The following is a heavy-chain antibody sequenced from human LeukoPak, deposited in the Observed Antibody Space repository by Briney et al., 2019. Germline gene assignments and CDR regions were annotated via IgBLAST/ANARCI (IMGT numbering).Heavy chain of an antibody. Sequence: GESLKISCKGSGCSFTSYWIGWVRQMPGKGLEWMGIIYPGDSDTRYSPSFQGQVTISTDKSISTAYLQWSSLKASGTALYYCARRGGYSRGWYTRGGTNEGHDYWGQGTLVTVSS. CDR1: GCSFTSYW. CDR3: ARRGGYSRGWYTRGGTNEGHDY. V-gene: IGHV5-51*01. CDR2: IYPGDSDT. D-gene: IGHD6-19*01. J-gene: IGHJ4*02.